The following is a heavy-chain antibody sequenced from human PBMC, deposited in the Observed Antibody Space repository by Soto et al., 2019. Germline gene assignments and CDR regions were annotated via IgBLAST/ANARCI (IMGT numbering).Heavy chain of an antibody. V-gene: IGHV4-31*03. D-gene: IGHD2-15*01. CDR1: GGSISSGGYY. CDR2: IYYSGST. CDR3: ARGRGYCSGGSCYSDFFDYYYMDV. J-gene: IGHJ6*03. Sequence: PSETLSLTCTVSGGSISSGGYYWSWIRQHPGKGLEWIGYIYYSGSTYYNPSLKSRVTISVDTSKNQFSLKLSSVTAADTAVYYCARGRGYCSGGSCYSDFFDYYYMDVWGKGTTVTVSS.